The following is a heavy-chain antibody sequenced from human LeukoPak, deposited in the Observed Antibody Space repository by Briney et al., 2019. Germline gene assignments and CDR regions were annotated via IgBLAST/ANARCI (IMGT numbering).Heavy chain of an antibody. J-gene: IGHJ1*01. V-gene: IGHV3-48*01. D-gene: IGHD6-19*01. CDR1: KFTFSDYS. CDR3: AKGEQWLVLYFQH. CDR2: IDRSSNNI. Sequence: GGSLRLSCAASKFTFSDYSMNWVRQAPGKGLEWVSYIDRSSNNIYYPDSVKGRFTISRDNSKNTLYLQMNSLRAEDTAVYYCAKGEQWLVLYFQHWGQGTLVTVSS.